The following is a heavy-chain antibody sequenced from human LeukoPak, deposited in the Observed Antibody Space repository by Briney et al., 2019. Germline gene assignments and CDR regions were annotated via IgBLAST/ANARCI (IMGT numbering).Heavy chain of an antibody. V-gene: IGHV3-23*01. CDR1: GFTFSSYA. D-gene: IGHD3-16*01. CDR3: ARVTSGYYDYVWGSYMDY. CDR2: ISGSGGST. Sequence: GGSLRLSCAASGFTFSSYAMSWVRQAPGKGLEWVSSISGSGGSTYYADSVKGRFTISRDNSKNTLYLQMNSLRAEDTAVYYCARVTSGYYDYVWGSYMDYWGQGTLVTVSS. J-gene: IGHJ4*02.